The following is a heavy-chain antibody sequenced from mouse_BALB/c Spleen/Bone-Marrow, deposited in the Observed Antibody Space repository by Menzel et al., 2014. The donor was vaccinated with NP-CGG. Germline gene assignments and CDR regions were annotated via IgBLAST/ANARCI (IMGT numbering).Heavy chain of an antibody. V-gene: IGHV4-1*02. CDR2: INPDSSTI. CDR3: ARPGSPLVDYWYFDV. J-gene: IGHJ1*01. CDR1: GFDFSRYW. Sequence: VQLQQSGGGLVQPGGSLKLSCAASGFDFSRYWMSWVRQAPGKGLEWIGEINPDSSTINYTPSLKDKFIISRDNAKNTLYLQMSKVRSEDTALYYCARPGSPLVDYWYFDVWGAGTTVTASS. D-gene: IGHD6-2*01.